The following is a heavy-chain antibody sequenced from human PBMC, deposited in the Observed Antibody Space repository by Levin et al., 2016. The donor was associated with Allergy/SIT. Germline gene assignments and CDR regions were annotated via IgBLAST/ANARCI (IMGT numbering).Heavy chain of an antibody. CDR1: GFTFSSYG. Sequence: GESLKISCAASGFTFSSYGMHWVRQAPGKGLEWVAVISYDGSNKYYADSVKGRFTISRDNSKNTLYLQMNSLRAEDTAVYYCTSSLSAVAGTAYGMDVWGQGTTVTVSS. J-gene: IGHJ6*02. D-gene: IGHD6-19*01. V-gene: IGHV3-30*03. CDR3: TSSLSAVAGTAYGMDV. CDR2: ISYDGSNK.